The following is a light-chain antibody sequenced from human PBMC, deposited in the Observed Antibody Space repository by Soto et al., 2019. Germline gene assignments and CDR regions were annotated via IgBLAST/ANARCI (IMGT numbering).Light chain of an antibody. J-gene: IGLJ3*02. CDR1: GSDVGSYNL. CDR2: QVT. V-gene: IGLV2-23*02. Sequence: QSALTQPASVSGSPGQSITISCSGTGSDVGSYNLVSWYKHHPGKAPKLIIYQVTTRPSGVSNRFSGSKSGNTASLTISGLQAADEADYYCCSFAGSPWVFGGGTKLTVL. CDR3: CSFAGSPWV.